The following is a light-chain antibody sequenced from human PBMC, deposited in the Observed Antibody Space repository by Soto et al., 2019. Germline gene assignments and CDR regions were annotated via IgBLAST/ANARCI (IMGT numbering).Light chain of an antibody. J-gene: IGKJ1*01. CDR3: MQGLRAPLT. V-gene: IGKV2-28*01. CDR2: LVS. CDR1: QSLLHSNGYYY. Sequence: DIVITKSPLSLSVTPGEPASISCRSSQSLLHSNGYYYLDWYLQKPGQSPQLLIYLVSNRASGVPDRFSGSGSGTDFTLKISRVEAEDVGVYYCMQGLRAPLTFRQGTKVDIK.